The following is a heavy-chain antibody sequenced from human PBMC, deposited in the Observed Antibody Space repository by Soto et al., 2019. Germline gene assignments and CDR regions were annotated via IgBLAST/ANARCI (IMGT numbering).Heavy chain of an antibody. V-gene: IGHV4-39*01. CDR3: ASKRAAPNTGNCWFDP. D-gene: IGHD1-1*01. CDR2: IYYNGST. Sequence: QVQVQESRPRLVKPSDTLSLTRSVSGGSVSSSSYFWGWIRQPPGKGLEWVGTIYYNGSTYYNPSLKSRVTITVDTSNNQFSLTMTTVTAADTSAYYCASKRAAPNTGNCWFDPWGQGTLVTVSS. CDR1: GGSVSSSSYF. J-gene: IGHJ5*02.